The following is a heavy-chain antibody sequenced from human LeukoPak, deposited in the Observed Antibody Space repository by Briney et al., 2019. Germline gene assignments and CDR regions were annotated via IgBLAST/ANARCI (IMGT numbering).Heavy chain of an antibody. D-gene: IGHD3-16*02. CDR1: GGSFDAYY. Sequence: SETLSLTCAVYGGSFDAYYWTWIRQTPGKGLEWIGEINHSGNTNYNPSLESRVTISADTSKNQFSLNLGSVTAADTAIYYCARGLRFIQGPGYYYMDVWGKGTTVTVSS. J-gene: IGHJ6*03. CDR2: INHSGNT. V-gene: IGHV4-34*01. CDR3: ARGLRFIQGPGYYYMDV.